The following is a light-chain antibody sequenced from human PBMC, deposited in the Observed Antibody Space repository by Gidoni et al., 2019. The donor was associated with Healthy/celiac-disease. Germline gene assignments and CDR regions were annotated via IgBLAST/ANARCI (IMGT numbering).Light chain of an antibody. CDR1: QSVSSSY. J-gene: IGKJ1*01. CDR2: GAS. V-gene: IGKV3-20*01. CDR3: QQYGSSPPT. Sequence: ESVLTQSPGTLSLSPGERATLSCRASQSVSSSYLAWYQQKPGQAPRLLIYGASSRATGIPDRFSCSRSGTVFTLTISILEPEDFAVYYCQQYGSSPPTFGQGTKVEIK.